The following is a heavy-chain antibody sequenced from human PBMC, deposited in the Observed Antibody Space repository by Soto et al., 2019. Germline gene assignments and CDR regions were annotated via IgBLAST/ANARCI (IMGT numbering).Heavy chain of an antibody. CDR3: ARDSTIAVAGTPDY. D-gene: IGHD6-19*01. J-gene: IGHJ4*02. Sequence: QVQLVESGGGVVQPGRSLRLSCAASGFTFSSYGMHWVRQAPGKGLEWVAVIWYDGSNKYYADSVKGRFTISRDNSKNTLYLQMKSLRAEDTAVYYCARDSTIAVAGTPDYWGQGTLVTVSS. CDR1: GFTFSSYG. CDR2: IWYDGSNK. V-gene: IGHV3-33*01.